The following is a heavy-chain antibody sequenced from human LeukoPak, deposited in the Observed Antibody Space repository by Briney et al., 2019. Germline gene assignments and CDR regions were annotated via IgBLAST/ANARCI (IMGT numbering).Heavy chain of an antibody. CDR1: GFTVSSYW. V-gene: IGHV3-74*01. D-gene: IGHD6-19*01. J-gene: IGHJ4*02. CDR3: ARLRLESGWTVPGY. CDR2: INGDGSST. Sequence: GGSLRLSCAASGFTVSSYWMHWVRQAPGKGLVWVSRINGDGSSTTYADSVKGRFTISRDNAKNTLYLQMNSLRAEDTAVYYCARLRLESGWTVPGYWGQGTLVTVSS.